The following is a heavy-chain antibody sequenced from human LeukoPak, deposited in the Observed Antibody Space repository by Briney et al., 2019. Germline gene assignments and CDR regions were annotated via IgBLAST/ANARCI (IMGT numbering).Heavy chain of an antibody. CDR1: GGSFSSYY. Sequence: SETLSPTCTVSGGSFSSYYWSWIRQPPGKGLEWIGYIYYSGSTNYNPSLKSRVTISVDTSKNQFSLKLSSVTAADTAVYYCARGGDIVVVPAATGYYMDVWGKGTTVTVSS. CDR3: ARGGDIVVVPAATGYYMDV. V-gene: IGHV4-59*01. D-gene: IGHD2-2*01. CDR2: IYYSGST. J-gene: IGHJ6*03.